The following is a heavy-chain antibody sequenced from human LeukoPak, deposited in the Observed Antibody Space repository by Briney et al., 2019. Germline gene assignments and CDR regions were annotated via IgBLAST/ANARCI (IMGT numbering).Heavy chain of an antibody. CDR3: ARARGSGYFSDYFDD. Sequence: PSETLSLTCAVSGGSISRYYWRWIRQPAGKGLEWIGRIYTSGSTNYNPSLKSRVTMSVDTAKNQFSLKLSSVTAADTAVYYCARARGSGYFSDYFDDWGQGTLVTVSS. CDR1: GGSISRYY. V-gene: IGHV4-4*07. D-gene: IGHD3-3*01. CDR2: IYTSGST. J-gene: IGHJ4*02.